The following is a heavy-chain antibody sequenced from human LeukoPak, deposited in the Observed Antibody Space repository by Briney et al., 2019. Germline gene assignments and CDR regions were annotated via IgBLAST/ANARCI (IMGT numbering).Heavy chain of an antibody. J-gene: IGHJ6*02. CDR2: IYYSGST. D-gene: IGHD3-10*01. CDR3: ARRGMVRGMSYYYYGMDV. CDR1: GGSISSYY. V-gene: IGHV4-59*08. Sequence: KSSETLSLTCTVSGGSISSYYWSWIRQPPGKGLEWIGYIYYSGSTNYNPSLKSRVTISVDTSKNQFSLKLSSVTAADTAVYYCARRGMVRGMSYYYYGMDVWGQGTTVTVSS.